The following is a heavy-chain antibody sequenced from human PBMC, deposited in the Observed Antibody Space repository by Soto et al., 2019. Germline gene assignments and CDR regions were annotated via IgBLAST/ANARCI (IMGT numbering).Heavy chain of an antibody. CDR2: ISYDGSDK. CDR3: ARGYSSDWTQDYKMDV. CDR1: GFTFSSYG. Sequence: GGSLRLSCAASGFTFSSYGFHWVRQAPGKGLEWVAAISYDGSDKYYAGSVKGQFTISRDNSRNALYLEMNSLRTEDTAVYYCARGYSSDWTQDYKMDVWGQGTTVTVSS. D-gene: IGHD6-19*01. J-gene: IGHJ6*02. V-gene: IGHV3-30-3*01.